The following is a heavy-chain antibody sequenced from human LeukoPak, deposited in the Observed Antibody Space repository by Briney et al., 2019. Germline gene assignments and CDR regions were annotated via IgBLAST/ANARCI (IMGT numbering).Heavy chain of an antibody. CDR1: EGTFSSYA. D-gene: IGHD5-18*01. J-gene: IGHJ6*03. CDR2: IIPIFGTA. CDR3: ARMQLDYYYYYMDV. V-gene: IGHV1-69*06. Sequence: SVKVSCKASEGTFSSYAISWVRQAPGQGLEWMGGIIPIFGTANYAQKFQGRVTITADKSTSTAYMELSSLRSEDTAVYYCARMQLDYYYYYMDVWGKGTTVTVSS.